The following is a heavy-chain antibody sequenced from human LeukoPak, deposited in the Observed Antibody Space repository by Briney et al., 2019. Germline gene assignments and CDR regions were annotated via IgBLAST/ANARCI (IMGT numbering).Heavy chain of an antibody. CDR1: GFTFSSCA. CDR2: TSGSGGST. CDR3: AKGTPYDVVAGHYYYFDY. J-gene: IGHJ4*02. V-gene: IGHV3-23*01. D-gene: IGHD3-9*01. Sequence: GGSLRLSCAASGFTFSSCAMTWVRQAPGKGLEWVSATSGSGGSTYYADSVKGRFTISRDNSKNTLFLQMNSLRADDTAVYYCAKGTPYDVVAGHYYYFDYWGQGTLLTVSS.